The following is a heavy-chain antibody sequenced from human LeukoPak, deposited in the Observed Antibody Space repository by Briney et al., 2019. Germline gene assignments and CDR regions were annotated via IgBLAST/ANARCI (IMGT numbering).Heavy chain of an antibody. CDR2: IKQDGSEK. Sequence: GGSLRLSCAASGFTFSSYWMSWVRQAPGKGLEWVANIKQDGSEKYYVDSVKGRFTISRDNAKNSLYLQMNSLRAEDTAVYYCARVEQSSSWFYYYYYMDVWGKGTTVTVSS. J-gene: IGHJ6*03. D-gene: IGHD6-13*01. CDR3: ARVEQSSSWFYYYYYMDV. V-gene: IGHV3-7*01. CDR1: GFTFSSYW.